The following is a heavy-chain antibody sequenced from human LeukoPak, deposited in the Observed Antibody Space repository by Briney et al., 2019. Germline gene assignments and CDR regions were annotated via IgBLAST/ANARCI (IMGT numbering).Heavy chain of an antibody. CDR2: VYASGAT. D-gene: IGHD2/OR15-2a*01. CDR3: ARHGKGVTYFYTFDI. CDR1: GGYITNYY. J-gene: IGHJ3*02. Sequence: PSETLSLTCTVSGGYITNYYWSWIRQPPGEGLEWIGYVYASGATNSNPSLKSRVTISVDTSKNQFSLKLSSVTAADTAVYYCARHGKGVTYFYTFDIWGQGTVVAVSS. V-gene: IGHV4-59*08.